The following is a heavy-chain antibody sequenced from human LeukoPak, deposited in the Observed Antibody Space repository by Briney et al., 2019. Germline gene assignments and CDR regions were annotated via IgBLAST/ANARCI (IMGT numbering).Heavy chain of an antibody. J-gene: IGHJ5*02. Sequence: SETLSLTCSVSDDSITMYYWSWIRQPPGKGLEWIGYIYYSGSTNYNPSLKSRVTISVDTSKNQFSLKLSSVTAADTAIYYCARESGSYLWRSWLNPWGQGTLVTVSS. CDR3: ARESGSYLWRSWLNP. V-gene: IGHV4-59*01. CDR1: DDSITMYY. D-gene: IGHD3-16*01. CDR2: IYYSGST.